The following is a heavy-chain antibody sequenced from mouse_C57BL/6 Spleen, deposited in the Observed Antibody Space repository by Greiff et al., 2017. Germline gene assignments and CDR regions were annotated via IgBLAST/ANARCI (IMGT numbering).Heavy chain of an antibody. CDR1: GYTFTSYW. V-gene: IGHV1-52*01. CDR2: IDPSDSET. CDR3: ARRGYYSNPHWYFDV. Sequence: VQLQQPGAELVRPGSSVKLSCKASGYTFTSYWMHWVKQRPIQGLAWIGNIDPSDSETHYNQKFKDKATLTVDKSSSTAYMQLSSLTSEDSAVYYCARRGYYSNPHWYFDVWGTGTTVTVSS. J-gene: IGHJ1*03. D-gene: IGHD2-5*01.